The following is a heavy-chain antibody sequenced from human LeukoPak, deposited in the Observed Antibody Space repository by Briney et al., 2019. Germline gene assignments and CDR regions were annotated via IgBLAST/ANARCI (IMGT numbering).Heavy chain of an antibody. CDR1: GGSISSYY. CDR3: ARQELRNGYKY. CDR2: IHYSGST. V-gene: IGHV4-59*08. Sequence: SETLSLTCTVSGGSISSYYWSWIRQPPGKGLEWIGYIHYSGSTNYNPSLKSRVTISVDTSKNQFSLKLSSVTAADTAVYYCARQELRNGYKYWGQGTLVTISS. J-gene: IGHJ4*02. D-gene: IGHD5-24*01.